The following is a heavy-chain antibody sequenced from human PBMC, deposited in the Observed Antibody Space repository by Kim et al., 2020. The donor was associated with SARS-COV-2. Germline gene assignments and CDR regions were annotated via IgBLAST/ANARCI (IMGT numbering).Heavy chain of an antibody. V-gene: IGHV3-49*04. Sequence: GGSLRLSCTASGFTFGDYAMSWVRQAPGKGLEWVGFIRSKAYGGTTEYAASVKGRFTISRDDSKSIAYLQMNSLKTEDTAVYYCTRAGDYYDSSGYFDYWGQGTLVTVSS. CDR1: GFTFGDYA. CDR2: IRSKAYGGTT. J-gene: IGHJ4*02. CDR3: TRAGDYYDSSGYFDY. D-gene: IGHD3-22*01.